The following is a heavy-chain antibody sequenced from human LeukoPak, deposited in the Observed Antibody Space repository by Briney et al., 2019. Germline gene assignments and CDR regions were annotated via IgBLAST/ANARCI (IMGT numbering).Heavy chain of an antibody. V-gene: IGHV1-2*02. CDR1: GYTFTGYY. CDR3: ARVLSGYPDAFDI. Sequence: ASVKVSCKASGYTFTGYYMHWVRQAPGQGLEWMGWINPNSGGTNYAQKFQGRVTMTRDTSISTAYMELSRLRSEDTAVYYCARVLSGYPDAFDIWGQGTMVTVSS. D-gene: IGHD3-3*01. CDR2: INPNSGGT. J-gene: IGHJ3*02.